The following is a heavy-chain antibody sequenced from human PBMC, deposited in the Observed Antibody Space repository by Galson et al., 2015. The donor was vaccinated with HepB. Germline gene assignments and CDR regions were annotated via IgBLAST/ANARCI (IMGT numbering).Heavy chain of an antibody. Sequence: SVKVSCKASGGTFSSYTISWVRQAPGQGLEWMGGIIPIFGTANYAQKFQGRVTITADESTSTAYMELSSLRSEDTAVYYCATTGTIVVVPAAISSYYYMDVWGKGTTVTVSS. V-gene: IGHV1-69*13. D-gene: IGHD2-2*02. CDR3: ATTGTIVVVPAAISSYYYMDV. J-gene: IGHJ6*03. CDR1: GGTFSSYT. CDR2: IIPIFGTA.